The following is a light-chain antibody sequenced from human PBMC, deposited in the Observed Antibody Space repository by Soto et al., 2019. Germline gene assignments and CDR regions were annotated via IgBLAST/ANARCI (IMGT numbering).Light chain of an antibody. CDR3: QSYDRSLSGDV. J-gene: IGLJ1*01. CDR1: SSNIGAGYD. V-gene: IGLV1-40*01. CDR2: GNS. Sequence: QSVLTQPPSVSGAPGQRVTISCTGRSSNIGAGYDVHWYQQLPGTAPKLLIYGNSNRPSGVPDRFSGSKSGTSASLAITGLQTEDEADYYCQSYDRSLSGDVFGTGTKLTVL.